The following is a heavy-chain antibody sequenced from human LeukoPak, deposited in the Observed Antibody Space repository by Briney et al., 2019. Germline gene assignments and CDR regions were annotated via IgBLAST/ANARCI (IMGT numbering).Heavy chain of an antibody. J-gene: IGHJ6*02. D-gene: IGHD3-10*01. V-gene: IGHV3-11*01. Sequence: GGSLRLSCVGSGFTVSSNYMNWIRQAPGRGLEWVSYISSSGNPIHYADSVRGRFTISRDNAKNSLYLHMNSLRAEDAAVYYCARSTDGSGSYYYYGMDVWGQGTTVTVSS. CDR3: ARSTDGSGSYYYYGMDV. CDR2: ISSSGNPI. CDR1: GFTVSSNY.